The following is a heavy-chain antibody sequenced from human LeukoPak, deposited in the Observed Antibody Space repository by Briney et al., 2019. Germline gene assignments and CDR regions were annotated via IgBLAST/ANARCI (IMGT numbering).Heavy chain of an antibody. D-gene: IGHD3-22*01. J-gene: IGHJ4*02. CDR1: GGTFSSYA. V-gene: IGHV1-69*04. Sequence: SVKVSCKASGGTFSSYAISWVRQAPGQGLEWMGRIIPILGIANYAQKFQGRVTITADKSTSTAYMELSSLRSEDTAVYYCASVPVVASYFDYWGQGTLVTVSS. CDR2: IIPILGIA. CDR3: ASVPVVASYFDY.